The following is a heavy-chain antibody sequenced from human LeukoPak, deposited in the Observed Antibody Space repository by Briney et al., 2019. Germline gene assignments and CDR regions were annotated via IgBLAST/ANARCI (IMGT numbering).Heavy chain of an antibody. Sequence: PGGSLRLSCAASGFTFSSYAMSWVRQAPGKGLEWVSAISGSGGSTYYADSVKGRLTISRDNSKNTLYLQMNSLRAEDTAVYYCAKDRTYYGSGSTAFDYWGQGTLVTVSS. CDR2: ISGSGGST. D-gene: IGHD3-10*01. CDR3: AKDRTYYGSGSTAFDY. V-gene: IGHV3-23*01. CDR1: GFTFSSYA. J-gene: IGHJ4*02.